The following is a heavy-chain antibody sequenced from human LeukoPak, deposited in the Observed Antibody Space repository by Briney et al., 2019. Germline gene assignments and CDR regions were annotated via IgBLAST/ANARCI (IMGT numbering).Heavy chain of an antibody. D-gene: IGHD3-22*01. J-gene: IGHJ4*02. V-gene: IGHV4-39*01. CDR3: ARVGYYESSGYYEY. Sequence: SETLSLTCTVSGDSISSSSHHWGWIRQSPGKGLEWIGSIYYGRTTYYNPSLNNRVSISVVTSKNQFSLQLNSMSAADTAVYYCARVGYYESSGYYEYWGQGTLVTVSS. CDR2: IYYGRTT. CDR1: GDSISSSSHH.